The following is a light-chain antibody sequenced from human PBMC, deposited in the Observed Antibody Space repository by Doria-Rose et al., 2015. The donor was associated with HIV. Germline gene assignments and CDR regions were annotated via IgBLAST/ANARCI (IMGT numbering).Light chain of an antibody. CDR1: QSLLYTSKNY. Sequence: DIRMTQSPESLGMSLGERATLNCKSNQSLLYTSKNYLAWYQQKPGQPPKLLIYWASTRQSGVPARFSGSGSVTDFTLTISSLEAEDVAVYYCQQYYDTPSFGPGTTVDIK. J-gene: IGKJ3*01. V-gene: IGKV4-1*01. CDR2: WAS. CDR3: QQYYDTPS.